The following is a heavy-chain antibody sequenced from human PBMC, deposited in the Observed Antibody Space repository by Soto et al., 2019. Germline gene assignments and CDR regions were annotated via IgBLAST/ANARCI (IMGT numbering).Heavy chain of an antibody. CDR2: ISWNSGSI. CDR1: GFTFDDYA. Sequence: PGGSLRLSCAASGFTFDDYAMHWVRQAPGKGLEWVSGISWNSGSIGYADSVKGRFTISRDNSKNTLYLQMNSLRAEDTAVYYCARDQKYSSSWSWSPWGQGTLVTVSS. J-gene: IGHJ5*02. D-gene: IGHD6-13*01. V-gene: IGHV3-9*01. CDR3: ARDQKYSSSWSWSP.